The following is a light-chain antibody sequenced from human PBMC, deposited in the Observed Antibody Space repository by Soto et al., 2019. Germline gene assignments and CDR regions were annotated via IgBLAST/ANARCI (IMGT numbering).Light chain of an antibody. CDR3: QQADTFPYT. Sequence: DIQMTQSPSSVSASVGDRVTITCRASQGVGNWLAWYQQIPGKAPKVLIYTASTLQSGVPSRFSGSGSGTHFTLTISSLQPEDSATYYCQQADTFPYTFGPGTKVEI. CDR1: QGVGNW. J-gene: IGKJ2*01. V-gene: IGKV1-12*01. CDR2: TAS.